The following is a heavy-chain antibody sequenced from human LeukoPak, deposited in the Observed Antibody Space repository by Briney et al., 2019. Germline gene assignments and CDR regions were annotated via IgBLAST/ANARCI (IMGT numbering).Heavy chain of an antibody. CDR3: ARHTMVRGVLTWFDP. CDR1: GFTVSSNY. Sequence: GSLRLSCAASGFTVSSNYMSWVRQAPGKGLEWIGSIYYSGTTYTYYNPSLKSRVTISIDTSKNQFSLKLSFVTAADTAVYYCARHTMVRGVLTWFDPWGQGTLVTVSS. CDR2: IYYSGTT. V-gene: IGHV4-39*01. D-gene: IGHD3-10*01. J-gene: IGHJ5*02.